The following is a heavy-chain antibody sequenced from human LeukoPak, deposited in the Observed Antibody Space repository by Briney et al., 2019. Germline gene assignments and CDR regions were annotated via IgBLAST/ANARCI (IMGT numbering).Heavy chain of an antibody. D-gene: IGHD3-22*01. J-gene: IGHJ4*02. CDR1: GGSISSSGYF. Sequence: SETLSLTCTVSGGSISSSGYFWGWIRQPPGKGLAWIGSIHYSGSTYYDPSLKSRVSISVDTSKTQFSLRLRSVTAADTAVYYCARQRDYYDSSGFDYFDYWGQGTLVTVSS. CDR2: IHYSGST. V-gene: IGHV4-39*01. CDR3: ARQRDYYDSSGFDYFDY.